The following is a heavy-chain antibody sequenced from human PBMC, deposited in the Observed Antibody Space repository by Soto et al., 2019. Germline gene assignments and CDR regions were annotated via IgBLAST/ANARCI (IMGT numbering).Heavy chain of an antibody. D-gene: IGHD3-10*01. CDR1: GGTFSSYT. CDR3: ARGYYGSGSYYY. CDR2: IIPILGIA. V-gene: IGHV1-69*02. J-gene: IGHJ4*02. Sequence: QVQLVQSGAEVKKPGSSVKVSCKASGGTFSSYTISWVRQAPGQGLEWMGRIIPILGIANYAQKFQGRVTITADKSTSTAYMELSSLRSEDTAVYYCARGYYGSGSYYYWGQGTLVTVSS.